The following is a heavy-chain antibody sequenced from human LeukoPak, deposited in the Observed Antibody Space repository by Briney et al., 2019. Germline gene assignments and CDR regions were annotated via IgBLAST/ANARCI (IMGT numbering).Heavy chain of an antibody. CDR3: ASSSGYYSYYFDY. CDR2: IYTIGST. D-gene: IGHD3-22*01. J-gene: IGHJ4*02. CDR1: GGSISSYY. V-gene: IGHV4-4*07. Sequence: PSETLSLTSPVSGGSISSYYWSWIRQPAGKGLEWIGPIYTIGSTNYNPSLKSRVTMPVDTSKNQVSLKLSSVTAADTAVYYCASSSGYYSYYFDYWGQGTLVTVSS.